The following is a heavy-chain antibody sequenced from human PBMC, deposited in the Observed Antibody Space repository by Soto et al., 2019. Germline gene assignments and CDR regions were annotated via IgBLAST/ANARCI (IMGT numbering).Heavy chain of an antibody. J-gene: IGHJ4*02. CDR3: ARASVAGNYDLDY. V-gene: IGHV4-59*01. CDR2: IYYSGST. Sequence: SATLSLTCTVSGGSISSYYWSWIRQLPGKGLEWIGYIYYSGSTNYNPSLKSRVTISVDTSKNQFSLKLSSVTAADTAVYYCARASVAGNYDLDYWGQGTLVTVSS. D-gene: IGHD6-19*01. CDR1: GGSISSYY.